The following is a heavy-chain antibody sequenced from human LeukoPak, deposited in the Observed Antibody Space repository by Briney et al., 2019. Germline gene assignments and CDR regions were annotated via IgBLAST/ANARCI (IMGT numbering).Heavy chain of an antibody. CDR2: IYTSGST. D-gene: IGHD4-17*01. CDR3: ARVYGDYVDY. Sequence: SETLSLTCTVSSGSISSGSYYWSWIRQPAGNGLEWIGLIYTSGSTNYNPSLKSRATISVETSKNQFSLKLSSVCAADTAVYYCARVYGDYVDYWGQGTLVTVSS. CDR1: SGSISSGSYY. V-gene: IGHV4-61*02. J-gene: IGHJ4*02.